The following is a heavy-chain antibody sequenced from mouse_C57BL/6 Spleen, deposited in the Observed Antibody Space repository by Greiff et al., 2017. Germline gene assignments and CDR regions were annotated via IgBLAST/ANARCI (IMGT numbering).Heavy chain of an antibody. D-gene: IGHD5-1*01. CDR1: GFNIKDDY. J-gene: IGHJ3*01. V-gene: IGHV14-4*01. CDR3: TTMGVRAWFAY. Sequence: VQLKESGAELVRPGASVTLSCTASGFNIKDDYMHCVKPRPEQGLAWIGWIDPENGDTESASQFQGKATITADTYSNTAYLQLSSLTSEDTAVYYCTTMGVRAWFAYWGQGTLVTVSA. CDR2: IDPENGDT.